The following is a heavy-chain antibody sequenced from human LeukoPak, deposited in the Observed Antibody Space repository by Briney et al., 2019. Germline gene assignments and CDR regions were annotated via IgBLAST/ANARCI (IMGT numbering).Heavy chain of an antibody. CDR2: IYHSGST. CDR3: ARDRDGYAYSFDY. Sequence: SETLSLTCAVSGGSISSGGYSWSWIRQPPGKGLEWIGYIYHSGSTYYNPSLKSRVTISVDRSKNQFSLKLSSVTAADTAVYYCARDRDGYAYSFDYWGQGTLVTVSS. J-gene: IGHJ4*02. D-gene: IGHD5-24*01. CDR1: GGSISSGGYS. V-gene: IGHV4-30-2*01.